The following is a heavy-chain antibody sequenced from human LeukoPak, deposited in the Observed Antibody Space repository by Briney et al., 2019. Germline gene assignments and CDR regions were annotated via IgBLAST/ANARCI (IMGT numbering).Heavy chain of an antibody. J-gene: IGHJ3*02. CDR1: GFTFDDYA. D-gene: IGHD3-22*01. CDR3: AKDASYYYDSSGSRGAFDI. V-gene: IGHV3-9*01. Sequence: GRSLRLSCAASGFTFDDYAMHWVRQAPGKGLEWVSGISWNNGSIGYADSVKGRFTISRDNSKNTLYLQMNSLRAEDTAVYYCAKDASYYYDSSGSRGAFDIWGQGTMVTVSS. CDR2: ISWNNGSI.